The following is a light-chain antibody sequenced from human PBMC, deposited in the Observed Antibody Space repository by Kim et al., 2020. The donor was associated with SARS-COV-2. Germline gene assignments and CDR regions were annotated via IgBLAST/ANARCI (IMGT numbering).Light chain of an antibody. V-gene: IGKV3-20*01. Sequence: EIVLTQSPGTLSLSPGDRATLSCRVSETFDSSSLAWYQQKPGQAPRLLIYGASSRATGIPDRFSGSGSGTDFTLTISRLEPEDFAVYFCQQYDRSLSFGGGTKVDIK. CDR1: ETFDSSS. J-gene: IGKJ4*01. CDR3: QQYDRSLS. CDR2: GAS.